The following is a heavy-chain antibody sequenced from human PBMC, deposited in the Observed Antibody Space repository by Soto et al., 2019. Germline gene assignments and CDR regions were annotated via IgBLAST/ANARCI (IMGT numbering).Heavy chain of an antibody. D-gene: IGHD5-12*01. V-gene: IGHV1-46*03. Sequence: ASVKVSCKASGYTFTSYYMHWVRQAPGQGLEWMGIINPSGGSTSYAQKFQGRVTMTRDTSTSTVYMELSSLRSEDTAVYYCASLGYSGYDYGYFDYWGQGTLVTVSS. CDR1: GYTFTSYY. CDR3: ASLGYSGYDYGYFDY. CDR2: INPSGGST. J-gene: IGHJ4*02.